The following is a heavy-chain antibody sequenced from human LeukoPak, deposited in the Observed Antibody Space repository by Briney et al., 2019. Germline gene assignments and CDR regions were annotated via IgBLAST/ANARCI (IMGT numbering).Heavy chain of an antibody. D-gene: IGHD2-2*01. J-gene: IGHJ3*02. Sequence: SETLSLTCAVSGYSNSSGYYWGWIRQPPGKGLEWIGSIYHSGSTYYNPSLKSRVTISVDTSKNQFSLKLSSVTAADTAVYYCARTRGYCSSTSCYPRGAFDIWGQGTMVTVSS. CDR1: GYSNSSGYY. CDR3: ARTRGYCSSTSCYPRGAFDI. CDR2: IYHSGST. V-gene: IGHV4-38-2*01.